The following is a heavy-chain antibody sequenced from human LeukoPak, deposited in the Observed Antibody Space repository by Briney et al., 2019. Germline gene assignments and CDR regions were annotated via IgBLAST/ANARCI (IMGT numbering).Heavy chain of an antibody. V-gene: IGHV1-46*01. CDR2: INPSGGST. D-gene: IGHD3-3*01. J-gene: IGHJ4*02. CDR3: ARPGETYYDFWSGYYPLRY. Sequence: ASVKVSCKASGYTFTSYYMHWVRQAPGQGLEWMGIINPSGGSTSYAQKFQGRVTMTRDTSTSTVYMELSSPRSEDTAVYYCARPGETYYDFWSGYYPLRYWGQGTLVTVSS. CDR1: GYTFTSYY.